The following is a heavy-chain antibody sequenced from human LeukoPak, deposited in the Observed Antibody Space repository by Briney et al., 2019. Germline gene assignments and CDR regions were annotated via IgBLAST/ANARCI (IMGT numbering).Heavy chain of an antibody. CDR3: ARDSHGFDFSNAFDI. V-gene: IGHV4-59*01. CDR1: GGSISSYY. D-gene: IGHD3-3*01. J-gene: IGHJ3*02. CDR2: IYYSGST. Sequence: SETLSLTCTVSGGSISSYYWSWLRQPPGKGLEWIGYIYYSGSTNYNPSLKSRVTISVDTSKNQFSLKLSSVTAADTAVYYCARDSHGFDFSNAFDIWGQGTMVTVSS.